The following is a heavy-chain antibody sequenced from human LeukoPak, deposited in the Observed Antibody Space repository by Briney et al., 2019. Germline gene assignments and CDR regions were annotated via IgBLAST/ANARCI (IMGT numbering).Heavy chain of an antibody. Sequence: GGSLRLSCAASGFTFSSYSMNWFRQAPGKGLEWVSSISSSSSYIYYADSVKGRFTISRDNAKNSLYLQMNSLRAEDTAVYYCAREPYYDFWSGYYIHWGQGTLVTVSS. CDR1: GFTFSSYS. V-gene: IGHV3-21*01. CDR3: AREPYYDFWSGYYIH. J-gene: IGHJ4*02. CDR2: ISSSSSYI. D-gene: IGHD3-3*01.